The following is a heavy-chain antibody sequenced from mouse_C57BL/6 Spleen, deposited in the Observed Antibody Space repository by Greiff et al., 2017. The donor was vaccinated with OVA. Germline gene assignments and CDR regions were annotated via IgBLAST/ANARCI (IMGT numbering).Heavy chain of an antibody. D-gene: IGHD3-2*02. J-gene: IGHJ2*01. CDR2: INPNNGGT. V-gene: IGHV1-26*01. Sequence: VQLQQSGPELVKPGASVKISCKASGYTFTDYYMNWVKQSHGKSLEWIGDINPNNGGTSYNQKFKGKATLTVDKSSSTAYMELRSLTSEDSAVYYCARSSRAAQATHDYWGQGTTLTVSS. CDR1: GYTFTDYY. CDR3: ARSSRAAQATHDY.